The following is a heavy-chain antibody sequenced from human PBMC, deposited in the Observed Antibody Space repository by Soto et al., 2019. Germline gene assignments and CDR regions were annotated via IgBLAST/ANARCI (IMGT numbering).Heavy chain of an antibody. CDR2: ISGSGADT. J-gene: IGHJ6*02. CDR3: AKRPTYCSTTSCSNFRYYGTDV. D-gene: IGHD2-2*01. Sequence: LRLSCTTSGFTFSNYAMSWVRQVPGKGLEWVSVISGSGADTHYADSVQGRFTISRDNSENSVYLQMNNLRAEDTAVYYCAKRPTYCSTTSCSNFRYYGTDVWGQGTTVTVSS. V-gene: IGHV3-23*01. CDR1: GFTFSNYA.